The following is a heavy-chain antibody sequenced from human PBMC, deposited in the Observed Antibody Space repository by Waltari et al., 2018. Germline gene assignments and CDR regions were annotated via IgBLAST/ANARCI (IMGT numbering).Heavy chain of an antibody. CDR1: GASFGSFY. V-gene: IGHV4-34*01. J-gene: IGHJ4*02. D-gene: IGHD2-2*01. CDR2: ITHTGDS. Sequence: QVQLQQWGAGLLKPSETLSLTCGESGASFGSFYWSWIRQAPGTGLEWIGDITHTGDSNINPSLKSRLTSSVDTSKRQFSLELTSVTPADTAVYYCGRAPATSWFGYSVYWGQGTVVTVSS. CDR3: GRAPATSWFGYSVY.